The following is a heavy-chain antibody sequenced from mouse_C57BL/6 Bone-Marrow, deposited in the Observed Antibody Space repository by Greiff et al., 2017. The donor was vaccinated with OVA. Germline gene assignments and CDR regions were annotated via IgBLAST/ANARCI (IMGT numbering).Heavy chain of an antibody. D-gene: IGHD1-1*01. CDR3: ASSVVITTVVSTDYFDN. CDR1: GYTFTSYG. J-gene: IGHJ2*01. V-gene: IGHV1-81*01. CDR2: IYPRSGNT. Sequence: QVQLKQSGAGLARPGASVKLSCKASGYTFTSYGISWVKQRTGQGLEWIGEIYPRSGNTYYNEKFKGKATLTADKSSSTAYMELRSLTSEDSAVYFCASSVVITTVVSTDYFDNWGQDTTLTGSS.